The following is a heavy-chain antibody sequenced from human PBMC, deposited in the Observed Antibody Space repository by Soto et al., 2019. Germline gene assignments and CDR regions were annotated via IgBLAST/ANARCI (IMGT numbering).Heavy chain of an antibody. Sequence: ASVKVSCKVSVYTLTELSMHWVRQAPGKGLVWMGGFDPEEGETIYAKKFQGRVTMTEDTSTDTAYMELSRLRSEDTAVYYCATVRDFWSGYYFVGWFDHWGQGTLVTVSS. CDR1: VYTLTELS. D-gene: IGHD3-3*01. J-gene: IGHJ5*02. CDR2: FDPEEGET. CDR3: ATVRDFWSGYYFVGWFDH. V-gene: IGHV1-24*01.